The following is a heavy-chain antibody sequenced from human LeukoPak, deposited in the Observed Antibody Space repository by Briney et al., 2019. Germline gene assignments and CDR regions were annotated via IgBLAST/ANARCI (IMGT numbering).Heavy chain of an antibody. Sequence: ASVKVSCKASGYTFTSYGISWVRQAPGQGLECMGWISAYNGNTIYAQKLQGRVTMTTDTSTSTAYMELRSLRSDDTAVYYCARDLHNCSSTSCYAFDYWGQGTLVTVSS. D-gene: IGHD2-2*01. J-gene: IGHJ4*02. V-gene: IGHV1-18*01. CDR1: GYTFTSYG. CDR2: ISAYNGNT. CDR3: ARDLHNCSSTSCYAFDY.